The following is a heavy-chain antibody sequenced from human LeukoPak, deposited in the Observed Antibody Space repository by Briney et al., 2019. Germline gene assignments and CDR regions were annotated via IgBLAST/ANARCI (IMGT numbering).Heavy chain of an antibody. D-gene: IGHD1-26*01. CDR2: IRGSGADT. J-gene: IGHJ4*02. Sequence: PGGSLRLSCTASGFTFGSYAMTWVRQAPGKGLEWVSAIRGSGADTYYPDSVRGRFTISRDNSKNTVYLQMDSLRAEDTAVYYCARNLNSGSYYYFDYWGQGTLVTVSS. V-gene: IGHV3-23*01. CDR1: GFTFGSYA. CDR3: ARNLNSGSYYYFDY.